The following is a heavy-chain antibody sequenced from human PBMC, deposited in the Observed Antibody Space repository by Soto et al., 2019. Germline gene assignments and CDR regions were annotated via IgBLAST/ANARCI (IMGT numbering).Heavy chain of an antibody. D-gene: IGHD2-2*02. V-gene: IGHV4-34*01. CDR3: ARAGRGGRYCSSTSCYRVAAADSYYFDY. CDR2: INHSGST. CDR1: GGSFSGYY. Sequence: QVQLQQWGAGLLKPSETLSLTCAVYGGSFSGYYWSWIRQPPGKGLEWIGEINHSGSTNYNPSLKSRVTISVDTSKNQFSLKLSSVTAADTAVYYCARAGRGGRYCSSTSCYRVAAADSYYFDYWGQGTLVTVSS. J-gene: IGHJ4*02.